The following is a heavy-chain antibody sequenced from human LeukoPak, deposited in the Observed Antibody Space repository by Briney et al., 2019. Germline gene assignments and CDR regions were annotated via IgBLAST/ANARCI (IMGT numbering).Heavy chain of an antibody. CDR1: GLTFSNAW. CDR2: INYNGAIT. CDR3: ARDRLGPSFSVSHFDL. Sequence: GESLRLSCAASGLTFSNAWMSWVRRAPGKGLEWLCAINYNGAITDYADSVKGRFTISRDNAKNSLYLRMDSLRAEDTALYYCARDRLGPSFSVSHFDLWGQGTLVTVSS. V-gene: IGHV3-20*04. J-gene: IGHJ4*02. D-gene: IGHD3-3*02.